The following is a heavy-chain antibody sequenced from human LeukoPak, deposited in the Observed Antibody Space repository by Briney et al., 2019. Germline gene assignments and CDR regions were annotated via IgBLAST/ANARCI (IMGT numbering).Heavy chain of an antibody. V-gene: IGHV4-34*01. D-gene: IGHD3-10*01. CDR1: GGSFSAYY. Sequence: PSETLSLTCAVYGGSFSAYYWSWIRQPPGKGLEWIGSIYYSGSTYYNPSLKSRVTISVDTSKNQFSLKLSSVTAADTAVYYCAIAGRGVIIYYFDYWGQGTLVTVSS. CDR3: AIAGRGVIIYYFDY. J-gene: IGHJ4*02. CDR2: IYYSGST.